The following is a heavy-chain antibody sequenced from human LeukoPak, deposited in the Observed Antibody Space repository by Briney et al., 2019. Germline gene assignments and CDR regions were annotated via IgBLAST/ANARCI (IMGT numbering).Heavy chain of an antibody. CDR3: ARDQGITMVRGVKDYGMDV. D-gene: IGHD3-10*01. V-gene: IGHV3-66*01. J-gene: IGHJ6*02. CDR2: IYSGGST. Sequence: PGGSLRLSCAASGFTVSSNYMSWVRQAPGKGLEWVSVIYSGGSTYYADSVKGRFTISRDNSKNTLYLQMNSLRAEDTAVYYCARDQGITMVRGVKDYGMDVWGQGTTVTVSS. CDR1: GFTVSSNY.